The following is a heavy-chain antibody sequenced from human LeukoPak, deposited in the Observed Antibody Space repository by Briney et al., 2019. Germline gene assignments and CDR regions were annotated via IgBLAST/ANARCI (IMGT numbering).Heavy chain of an antibody. J-gene: IGHJ4*02. CDR1: GYTFTAYY. CDR2: IIPIFGTA. CDR3: ARAYSSSWYWWYFDY. D-gene: IGHD6-13*01. Sequence: SVKVSCKASGYTFTAYYMHWVRQAPRQGLEWMGGIIPIFGTANYAQKFQGRVTITADKSTSTAYMELSSLRSEDTAVYYCARAYSSSWYWWYFDYWGQGTLVTVSS. V-gene: IGHV1-69*06.